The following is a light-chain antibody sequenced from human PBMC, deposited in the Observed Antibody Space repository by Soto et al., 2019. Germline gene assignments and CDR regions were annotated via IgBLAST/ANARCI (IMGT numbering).Light chain of an antibody. J-gene: IGKJ4*01. V-gene: IGKV1-5*03. Sequence: IQMTQSPSTLSASVGDRVTITCRASHHIDAWLAWYQQKPGKAPKVLIYKASILESGVPSRFSGSGSGTEFTLTISSLQPDDSVTYYCQQHSNYPLTFGGGTKVEIK. CDR2: KAS. CDR1: HHIDAW. CDR3: QQHSNYPLT.